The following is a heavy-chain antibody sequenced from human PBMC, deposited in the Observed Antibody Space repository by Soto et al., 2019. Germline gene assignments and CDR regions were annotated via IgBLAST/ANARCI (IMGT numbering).Heavy chain of an antibody. J-gene: IGHJ6*02. V-gene: IGHV4-34*01. CDR3: ARSAQDYGDYYGMDV. CDR1: GGSFSGYY. CDR2: INHSGRP. Sequence: QVQLQQWGAGLLKPSETLSLTCAVYGGSFSGYYWSWIRQPPGKGLEWIGEINHSGRPNYNPSLQSRVTISVDTSKSQISLKLSSVNAADTAVYYCARSAQDYGDYYGMDVLGQGTTVTVSS. D-gene: IGHD4-17*01.